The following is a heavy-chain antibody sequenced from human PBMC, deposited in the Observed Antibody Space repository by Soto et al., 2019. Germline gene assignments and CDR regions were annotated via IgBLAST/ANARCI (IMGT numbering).Heavy chain of an antibody. CDR3: ATVHTTVTFDS. CDR2: IKSKTDGATT. J-gene: IGHJ4*01. D-gene: IGHD4-17*01. Sequence: EVQLVASGGGLLKPGGSLRLSCAASGFTFTYAWMDWVRQAPGKGLEWVGRIKSKTDGATTDYAAPVKGRFSISRDDSKNTLYLQMNSLKTEDTGVYYCATVHTTVTFDSWGHGTLVTVSS. CDR1: GFTFTYAW. V-gene: IGHV3-15*07.